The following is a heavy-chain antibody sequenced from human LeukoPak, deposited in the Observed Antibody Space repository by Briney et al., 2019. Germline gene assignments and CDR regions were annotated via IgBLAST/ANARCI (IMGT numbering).Heavy chain of an antibody. CDR3: AGNYGPYYFDY. Sequence: PGRSLRLSCAASGFTFSNYGMHWVRQAPGKGLEWVAVIWYDESNKYYADSVKGRFTISRDNSKNTLYLQMNSLRAEDTAVYYCAGNYGPYYFDYWGQGTLVTVSS. J-gene: IGHJ4*02. D-gene: IGHD3-10*01. V-gene: IGHV3-33*01. CDR1: GFTFSNYG. CDR2: IWYDESNK.